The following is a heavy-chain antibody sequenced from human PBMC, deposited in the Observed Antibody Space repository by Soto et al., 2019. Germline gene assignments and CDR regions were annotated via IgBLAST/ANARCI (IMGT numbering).Heavy chain of an antibody. CDR2: IYWDGAE. CDR1: GFSLSTSGVG. V-gene: IGHV2-5*02. J-gene: IGHJ4*02. Sequence: QITLKESGPTLVKPTQTLTLTCTFSGFSLSTSGVGVGWIRQPPGKALEWLAIIYWDGAERYRPSLRTRLTIAKDTYKRQVVLTKTHMDPVDTAAYCRSHRSRTSGVFDYWGQGTLVTVSS. D-gene: IGHD3-3*01. CDR3: SHRSRTSGVFDY.